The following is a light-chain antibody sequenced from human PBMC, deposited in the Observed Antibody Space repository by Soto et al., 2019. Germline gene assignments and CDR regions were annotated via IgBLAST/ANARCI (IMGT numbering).Light chain of an antibody. Sequence: DIQMTQSPSSLSASVGDGVTITCRARRNINNYLNWYQQKPGKAPKLLIHAASSLQTGVPSRFSGSGSGTDFTLTISSLQPEDFATYYCQQSYNTLTFGGGTKVDIK. CDR1: RNINNY. CDR2: AAS. J-gene: IGKJ4*01. V-gene: IGKV1-39*01. CDR3: QQSYNTLT.